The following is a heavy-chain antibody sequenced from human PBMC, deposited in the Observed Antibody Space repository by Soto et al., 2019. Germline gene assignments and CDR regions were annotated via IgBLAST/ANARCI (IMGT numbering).Heavy chain of an antibody. CDR2: LYYSGST. CDR3: TRQGFGEVHGLVDV. D-gene: IGHD3-10*01. CDR1: GGSVNSDSYY. Sequence: SETLSLTCTVSGGSVNSDSYYWTWIRQPPGKRLEWIGSLYYSGSTNYNPSLKSRVTISVDTSKNQFSLKLSSVTAADAAVYYCTRQGFGEVHGLVDVWGQGTTVTVSS. V-gene: IGHV4-61*01. J-gene: IGHJ6*02.